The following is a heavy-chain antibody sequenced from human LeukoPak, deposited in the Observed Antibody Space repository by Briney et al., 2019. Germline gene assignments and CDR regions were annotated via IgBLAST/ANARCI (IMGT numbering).Heavy chain of an antibody. CDR2: INTNTGNP. J-gene: IGHJ4*02. CDR3: ARAQQWPPLAARY. V-gene: IGHV7-4-1*02. D-gene: IGHD6-19*01. CDR1: GYTFTSYG. Sequence: ASVKVSCKASGYTFTSYGISWVRQAPGQGLEWMGWINTNTGNPTYAQGFTGRFVFSLDTSVSTAYLQISSLKAEDTAVYYCARAQQWPPLAARYWGQGTLVTVSS.